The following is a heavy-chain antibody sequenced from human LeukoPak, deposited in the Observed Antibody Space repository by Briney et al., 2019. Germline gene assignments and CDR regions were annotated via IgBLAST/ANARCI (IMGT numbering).Heavy chain of an antibody. V-gene: IGHV4-59*01. Sequence: PSETLSLTCTVSGGSISSYYWGWIRQPPGKGLEWIGYIYYSGSTNYNPSLKSRVTISVDTSKNQFSLKLSSVTAADTAVYYCARVPPTVTTNYWYFDLWGRGTLVTVSS. J-gene: IGHJ2*01. D-gene: IGHD4-17*01. CDR1: GGSISSYY. CDR2: IYYSGST. CDR3: ARVPPTVTTNYWYFDL.